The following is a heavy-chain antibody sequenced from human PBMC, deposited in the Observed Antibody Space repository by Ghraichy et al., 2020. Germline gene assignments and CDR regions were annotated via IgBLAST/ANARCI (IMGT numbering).Heavy chain of an antibody. CDR1: GFTFSSYG. CDR2: IWFDGSNI. Sequence: GGSLRLSCAASGFTFSSYGMNWVRQAPGKGLEWVAFIWFDGSNIYYADSVKGRFTISRDNFKNTLYLQMNSLRAKDTAIYYCAREFRSHAFDIWGQGTMVTVSS. CDR3: AREFRSHAFDI. J-gene: IGHJ3*02. V-gene: IGHV3-33*01. D-gene: IGHD2-21*01.